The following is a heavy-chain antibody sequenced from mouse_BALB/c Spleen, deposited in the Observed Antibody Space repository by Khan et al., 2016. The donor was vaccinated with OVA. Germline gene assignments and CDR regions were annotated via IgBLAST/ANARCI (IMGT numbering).Heavy chain of an antibody. Sequence: DVKLVESGGGLVQPGGSRKLSCAASGFTFSTYGMHWVRQAPEKGLEWVAYISGDSSTVYYADTVKGRFTISRDNPKNTLFLQMTSLMSEDTARYYCATSYFYGYYFDYWGPGTTLTVSS. CDR3: ATSYFYGYYFDY. V-gene: IGHV5-17*02. J-gene: IGHJ2*01. D-gene: IGHD1-1*01. CDR2: ISGDSSTV. CDR1: GFTFSTYG.